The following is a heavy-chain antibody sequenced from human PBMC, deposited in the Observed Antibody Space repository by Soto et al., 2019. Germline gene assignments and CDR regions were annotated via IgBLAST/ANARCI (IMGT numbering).Heavy chain of an antibody. CDR3: ARLGYGDSGSYEDLDT. J-gene: IGHJ5*02. D-gene: IGHD3-22*01. CDR2: IYHSGSP. CDR1: GVSISSSNYY. Sequence: KASETLSLTCSVSGVSISSSNYYWGWIRQAPGKGLEWIGNIYHSGSPYYNPSLKSRVTISVDTSRNLFSLNLTSVTAADTAAYYCARLGYGDSGSYEDLDTWGQGTLVTVSS. V-gene: IGHV4-39*01.